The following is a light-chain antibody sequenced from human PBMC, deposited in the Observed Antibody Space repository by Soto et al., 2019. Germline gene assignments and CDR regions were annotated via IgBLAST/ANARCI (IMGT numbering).Light chain of an antibody. J-gene: IGKJ5*01. V-gene: IGKV2-28*01. CDR3: MQALQTPIT. Sequence: EIVMTQSPLSLPVTPGEPASISCRSSQSLLHSNGNSYLDWYLQKPGQSPQLLIYLGSNRASGVPDRFSGSGSGTDFTLKISRVEAEDVGFYYCMQALQTPITFGQGTRLEIK. CDR1: QSLLHSNGNSY. CDR2: LGS.